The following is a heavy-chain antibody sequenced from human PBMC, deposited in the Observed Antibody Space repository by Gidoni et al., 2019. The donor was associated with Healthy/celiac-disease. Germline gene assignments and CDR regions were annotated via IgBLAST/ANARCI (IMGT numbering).Heavy chain of an antibody. CDR3: ARVNGDFWSGSPYYFDY. CDR1: GGTFSSSA. V-gene: IGHV1-69*01. Sequence: QVQLVQSGAEVKKPGSSVKVSCKASGGTFSSSAISWVRQAPGQGLEWMGGIIPIFGTANYAQKFQGRVTITADESTSTAYMELSSLRSEDTAVYYCARVNGDFWSGSPYYFDYWGQGTLVTVSS. J-gene: IGHJ4*02. CDR2: IIPIFGTA. D-gene: IGHD3-3*01.